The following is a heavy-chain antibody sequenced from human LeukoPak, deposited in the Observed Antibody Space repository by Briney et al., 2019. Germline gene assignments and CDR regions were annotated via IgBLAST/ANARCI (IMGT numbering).Heavy chain of an antibody. V-gene: IGHV4-61*01. CDR1: GGSISSSSYY. J-gene: IGHJ4*02. Sequence: PSETLSLTCTVSGGSISSSSYYWSWIRQPPGKGLEWIGYIYYSGSTNYNPSLKSRVTISVDTSKNQFSLKLSSVTAADTAVYYCARDRGGDLFLFGYWGQGTLVTVSS. CDR3: ARDRGGDLFLFGY. D-gene: IGHD2-21*02. CDR2: IYYSGST.